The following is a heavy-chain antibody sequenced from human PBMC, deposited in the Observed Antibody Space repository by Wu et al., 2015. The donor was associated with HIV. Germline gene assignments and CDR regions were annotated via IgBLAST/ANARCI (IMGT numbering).Heavy chain of an antibody. V-gene: IGHV1-69*13. J-gene: IGHJ6*02. CDR2: IIPIFGTA. CDR3: AREVKXAGTPIYGMDV. CDR1: GGTFNSFA. D-gene: IGHD6-19*01. Sequence: QVQVVQSGPEMKRPGSSVKVSCKASGGTFNSFAVSWVRQVPGQGLEWLGGIIPIFGTANYAQKFQGRVTITADESTSTAYMELSSLRSEDTAVYYCAREVKXAGTPIYGMDVVGPRDHGHRLL.